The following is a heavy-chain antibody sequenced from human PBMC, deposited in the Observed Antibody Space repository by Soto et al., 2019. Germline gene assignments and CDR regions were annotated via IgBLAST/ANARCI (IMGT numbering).Heavy chain of an antibody. V-gene: IGHV3-21*01. CDR1: GFTFSSYS. J-gene: IGHJ6*03. CDR3: ARFSRSCTNGGCDYRDV. Sequence: EVQLVESGGGLVKPGGSLRLSCAASGFTFSSYSINWVRQAPGKGLEWVSSISSSSSYIYYADSVKGRSTISRDNAKNSLYLQMNRLRAEDTAVYYCARFSRSCTNGGCDYRDVWGKGTTVTVSS. D-gene: IGHD2-8*01. CDR2: ISSSSSYI.